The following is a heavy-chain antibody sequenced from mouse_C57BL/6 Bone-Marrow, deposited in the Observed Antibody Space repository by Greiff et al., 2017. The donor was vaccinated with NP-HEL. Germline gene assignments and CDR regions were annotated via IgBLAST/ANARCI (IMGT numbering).Heavy chain of an antibody. CDR2: IHPNSGST. D-gene: IGHD2-3*01. CDR1: GYTFTSYW. J-gene: IGHJ3*01. V-gene: IGHV1-64*01. Sequence: VQLQQPGAELVKPGASVKLSCKASGYTFTSYWMHWVKQRPGQGLEWIGMIHPNSGSTNYNEKFKSKATLTVDKSSSTAYMQLSSLTSEDSAVYYCARRPMGDGYYVGFAYWGQGTLVTVSA. CDR3: ARRPMGDGYYVGFAY.